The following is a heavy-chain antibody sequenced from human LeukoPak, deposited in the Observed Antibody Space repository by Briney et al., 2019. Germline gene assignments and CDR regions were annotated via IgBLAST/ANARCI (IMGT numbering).Heavy chain of an antibody. CDR3: ASIAAAGMSRGFDP. Sequence: SVKVSCKASGGTFSSYAINWVRQAPGQGLEWMGAIIPIFGTANYAQKFRGRVTITTDESTSTAHMELTSLRSEDTAVYYCASIAAAGMSRGFDPWGQGTLVTVSS. CDR1: GGTFSSYA. CDR2: IIPIFGTA. D-gene: IGHD6-13*01. J-gene: IGHJ5*02. V-gene: IGHV1-69*05.